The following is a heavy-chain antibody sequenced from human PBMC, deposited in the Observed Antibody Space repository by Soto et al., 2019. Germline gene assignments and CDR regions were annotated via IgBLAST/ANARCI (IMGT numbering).Heavy chain of an antibody. D-gene: IGHD2-2*01. CDR1: GFTFSSYA. CDR3: ARYGCSSTSCSFDYYYMDV. V-gene: IGHV3-23*01. J-gene: IGHJ6*03. CDR2: ISGSGGST. Sequence: GGSLRLSCAASGFTFSSYAMSWVRQAPGKGLEWVSAISGSGGSTYYADSVKGRFTISRDNSKNTLYLQMNSLRAEDTAVYYCARYGCSSTSCSFDYYYMDVWGKGTTVTVSS.